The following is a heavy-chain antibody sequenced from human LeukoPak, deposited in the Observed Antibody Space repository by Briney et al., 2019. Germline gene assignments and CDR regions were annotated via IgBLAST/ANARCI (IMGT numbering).Heavy chain of an antibody. D-gene: IGHD5-12*01. CDR3: ARGPSGYHNT. J-gene: IGHJ4*02. CDR1: GFTFSDYN. V-gene: IGHV3-11*04. CDR2: ISRSGSTK. Sequence: GGSLRLSCAASGFTFSDYNMRWIRQAPGKGLEWVSSISRSGSTKYYADSVKGRFTISRDNAKNSLFLQMNSLRAEDTAVYYCARGPSGYHNTGGQGTLVTVSS.